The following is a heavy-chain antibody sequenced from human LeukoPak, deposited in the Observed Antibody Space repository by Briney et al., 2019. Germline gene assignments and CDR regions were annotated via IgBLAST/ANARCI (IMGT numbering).Heavy chain of an antibody. CDR2: IYHNGST. V-gene: IGHV4-4*02. CDR3: ARAPSLNYFDY. J-gene: IGHJ4*02. Sequence: SETLSLTCTVSGGSISSSTWWSWVRQPPGKGLEWIGEIYHNGSTNYNPSLKSRVTISVDKSKNQFSLKLSSVTAADTAVYYCARAPSLNYFDYWGQGTLVTVSS. CDR1: GGSISSSTW.